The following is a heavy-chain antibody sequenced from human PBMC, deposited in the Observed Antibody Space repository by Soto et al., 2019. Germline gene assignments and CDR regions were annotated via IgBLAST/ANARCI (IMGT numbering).Heavy chain of an antibody. J-gene: IGHJ5*02. Sequence: GASVKVSCKASGGTFSSYTTSWVRQAPGQGLEWMGRIIPILGIANYAQKFQGRVTITADKSTSTAYMELSSLRSEDTAVYYCARWGGTQYYYDSSGPENWFDPWGQGTLVTVSS. CDR2: IIPILGIA. CDR1: GGTFSSYT. D-gene: IGHD3-22*01. CDR3: ARWGGTQYYYDSSGPENWFDP. V-gene: IGHV1-69*02.